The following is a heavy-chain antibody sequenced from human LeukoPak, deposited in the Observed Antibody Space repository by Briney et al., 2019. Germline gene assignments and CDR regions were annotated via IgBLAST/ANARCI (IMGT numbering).Heavy chain of an antibody. CDR1: GGSFSGYY. J-gene: IGHJ6*04. V-gene: IGHV4-34*01. CDR2: INHSGST. Sequence: SETLSLTCAVYGGSFSGYYWSWIRQSSGKGLEWIGEINHSGSTNYNPSLKSRVTISVDTSKNQFSLKLSSVTAADTAVYYCANGYYYGMDVWGKGTTVTVSS. CDR3: ANGYYYGMDV.